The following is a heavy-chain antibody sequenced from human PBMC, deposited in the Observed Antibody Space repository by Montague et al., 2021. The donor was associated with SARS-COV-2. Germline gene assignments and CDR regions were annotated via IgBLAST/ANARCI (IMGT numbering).Heavy chain of an antibody. Sequence: SETLSLTCTVSDGSISHYYWNWIRQPPGKGLEWIGYIHFNGSTNYNPSLKSRVAISLDSSENQFSLKLSSVTAADTAVYYCSRHRPGSARDEYWGQGILVTVSS. CDR3: SRHRPGSARDEY. J-gene: IGHJ4*02. V-gene: IGHV4-59*08. CDR2: IHFNGST. D-gene: IGHD2-15*01. CDR1: DGSISHYY.